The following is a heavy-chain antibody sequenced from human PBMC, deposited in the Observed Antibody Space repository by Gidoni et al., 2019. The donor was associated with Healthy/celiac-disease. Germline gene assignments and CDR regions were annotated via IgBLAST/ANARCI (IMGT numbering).Heavy chain of an antibody. J-gene: IGHJ4*02. CDR2: IWYDGSNK. CDR1: GFTFSSYG. Sequence: QVQLVESGGGVVQPGRSLRLSCAASGFTFSSYGMHWVRQAPGKGLEWVAVIWYDGSNKYYADSVKGRFTISRDNSKNTLYLQMNSLRAEDTAVYYCAKSHSSSRPYYFDYWGQGTLVTVSS. V-gene: IGHV3-33*06. CDR3: AKSHSSSRPYYFDY. D-gene: IGHD5-18*01.